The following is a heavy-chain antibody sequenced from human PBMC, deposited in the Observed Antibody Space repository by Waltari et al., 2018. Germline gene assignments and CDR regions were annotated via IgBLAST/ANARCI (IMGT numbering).Heavy chain of an antibody. CDR3: AREAGFHGGADY. D-gene: IGHD3-10*01. J-gene: IGHJ4*02. CDR1: FTGSY. CDR2: INPNSGGT. V-gene: IGHV1-2*06. Sequence: FTGSYMHWVRQAPGQGLEWMGRINPNSGGTNYAQKFQGRVTMTRDTSISTAYMELSRLRSDDTAVYYCAREAGFHGGADYWGQGTLVTVSS.